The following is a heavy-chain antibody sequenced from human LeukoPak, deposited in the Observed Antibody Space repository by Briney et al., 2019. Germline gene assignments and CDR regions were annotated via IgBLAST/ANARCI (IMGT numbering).Heavy chain of an antibody. D-gene: IGHD3-10*01. Sequence: PSETLSLTCAVYGGSFSGYYWSWIRQPPGKGLEWIGYIYYTGSTNYNPSLKSRVTISVDTSKNQFSLKLTSVTAADTAVYYCARGFPLAQENFDYWGQGTLVTVSS. CDR3: ARGFPLAQENFDY. CDR2: IYYTGST. J-gene: IGHJ4*02. V-gene: IGHV4-59*01. CDR1: GGSFSGYY.